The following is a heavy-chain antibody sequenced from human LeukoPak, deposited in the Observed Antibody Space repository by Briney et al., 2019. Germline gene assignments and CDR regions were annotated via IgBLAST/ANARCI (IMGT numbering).Heavy chain of an antibody. V-gene: IGHV3-7*01. D-gene: IGHD5-18*01. Sequence: GGSLRLSCAASGFTFSSYWMSWVRQAPGKGLEWVANIKQDGSEKYYEDSVKGRFTISRDNAKNSLYLQMNSLRAEDTAVYYCARDLAEVPAARGYSYGFTDYWGQGTLVTVSS. CDR2: IKQDGSEK. CDR1: GFTFSSYW. CDR3: ARDLAEVPAARGYSYGFTDY. J-gene: IGHJ4*02.